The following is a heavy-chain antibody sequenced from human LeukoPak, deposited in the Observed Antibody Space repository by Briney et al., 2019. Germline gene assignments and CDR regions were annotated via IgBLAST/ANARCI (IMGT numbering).Heavy chain of an antibody. CDR2: ISGSGGST. CDR1: GFTFSSYA. CDR3: AIPPGYCSSTSCYDDAFDI. J-gene: IGHJ3*02. Sequence: GGSLRLSCAASGFTFSSYAMSWVRQAPGKGLEWVSAISGSGGSTYYADSVKGRFTISRDNSKITLYLQMNSLRAEDTAVYYCAIPPGYCSSTSCYDDAFDIWGQGTMVTVSS. V-gene: IGHV3-23*01. D-gene: IGHD2-2*01.